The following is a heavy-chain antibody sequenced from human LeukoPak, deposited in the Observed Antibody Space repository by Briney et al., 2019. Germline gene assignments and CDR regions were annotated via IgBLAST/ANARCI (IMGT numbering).Heavy chain of an antibody. CDR1: GFTFSSYA. CDR2: ISYDGSNK. D-gene: IGHD1-26*01. Sequence: GGSLRLSCAASGFTFSSYAMHWVRQAPGKGLEWVAVISYDGSNKYYADSVKGRFTISRDNSKNTLYLQMNSLRAEDTAVYYCARDLRSGSYWGQGTLVIVSS. J-gene: IGHJ4*02. CDR3: ARDLRSGSY. V-gene: IGHV3-30-3*01.